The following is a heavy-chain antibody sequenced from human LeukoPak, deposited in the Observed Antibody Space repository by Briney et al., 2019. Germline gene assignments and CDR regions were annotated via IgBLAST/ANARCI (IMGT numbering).Heavy chain of an antibody. D-gene: IGHD5-12*01. CDR3: ARARGYSGYEDFDY. V-gene: IGHV4-59*01. Sequence: SETLSLTCTVSGGSISSYYWSWIRQPPGKGLEWIGYIYYSGSTNYNPSLKSRVTISVDTSKNQFSLKLSSVTAAGTAVYYCARARGYSGYEDFDYWGQGTLVTVSS. J-gene: IGHJ4*02. CDR2: IYYSGST. CDR1: GGSISSYY.